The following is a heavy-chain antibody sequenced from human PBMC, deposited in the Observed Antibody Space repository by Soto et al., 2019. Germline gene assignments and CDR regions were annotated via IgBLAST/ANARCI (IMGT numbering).Heavy chain of an antibody. D-gene: IGHD2-21*01. CDR2: IYYNGNT. CDR3: RRHDWTDYLLGINY. Sequence: QLHLQESGPGLVKPSETLSLTCIVSGGSLSSSSYYWAWIRQPPGKGLEWIGTIYYNGNTYYNPSLESRGTIGLATARHELSLKPSSVTATVTAVFYCRRHDWTDYLLGINYWGQGTRATVSS. J-gene: IGHJ4*02. V-gene: IGHV4-39*01. CDR1: GGSLSSSSYY.